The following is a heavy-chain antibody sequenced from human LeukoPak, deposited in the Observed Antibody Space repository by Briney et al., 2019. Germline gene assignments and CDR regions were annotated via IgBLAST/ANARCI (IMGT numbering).Heavy chain of an antibody. D-gene: IGHD2-15*01. CDR1: GFTFSSYW. V-gene: IGHV3-74*01. Sequence: GGSLRLSCAASGFTFSSYWMHWVRQAPGKGLVWVSRINSDGSSTSYADSVKGRFTISRGNAKNTLYLQMNSLRAEDTAVYYCARALVVAATPFDYWGQGTLVTVSS. J-gene: IGHJ4*02. CDR3: ARALVVAATPFDY. CDR2: INSDGSST.